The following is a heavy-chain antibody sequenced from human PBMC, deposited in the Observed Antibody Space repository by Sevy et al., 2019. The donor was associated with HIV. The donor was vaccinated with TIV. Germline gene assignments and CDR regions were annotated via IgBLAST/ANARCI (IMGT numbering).Heavy chain of an antibody. D-gene: IGHD2-15*01. CDR1: GGSISSYY. J-gene: IGHJ6*02. V-gene: IGHV4-59*01. CDR3: ARFYCSGGSCYPDYYYGMDV. Sequence: SETLSLTCTVSGGSISSYYWSWIREPPGKGLEWIGYIYYSGSTNYNPSLKSRVTISVDTSKNQFSLKLSSVTAADTAGYYCARFYCSGGSCYPDYYYGMDVWGQGTTVTVSS. CDR2: IYYSGST.